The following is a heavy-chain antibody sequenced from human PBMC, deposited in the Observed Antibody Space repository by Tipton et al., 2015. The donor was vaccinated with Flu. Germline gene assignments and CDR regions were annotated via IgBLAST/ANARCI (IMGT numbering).Heavy chain of an antibody. CDR3: ATRAYSSGWYMYFDY. V-gene: IGHV4-38-2*02. CDR1: GYSISSGYY. D-gene: IGHD6-19*01. CDR2: IYHSGST. J-gene: IGHJ4*02. Sequence: TLSLTCTVSGYSISSGYYWGWIRQPPGKGLEWIGSIYHSGSTYYNPSLKSRVTISVDTSKNQFPLKLSSVTAADTAVYYCATRAYSSGWYMYFDYWGQGTLVTVSS.